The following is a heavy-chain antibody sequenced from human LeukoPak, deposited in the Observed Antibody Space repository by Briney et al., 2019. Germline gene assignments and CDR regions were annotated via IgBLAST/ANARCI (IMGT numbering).Heavy chain of an antibody. J-gene: IGHJ3*02. CDR2: ISYDGSNK. V-gene: IGHV3-30*04. D-gene: IGHD3-10*01. CDR1: GFTFSSYA. CDR3: ARDLQSVGGGVLLWFGELLSPDAFDI. Sequence: PGGSLRLSCAASGFTFSSYAMHWVRQAPGKGLEWVAVISYDGSNKYYADSVKGRFTISRDNAKNSLYLQMNSLRAEDTAVYYCARDLQSVGGGVLLWFGELLSPDAFDIWGQGTMVTVSS.